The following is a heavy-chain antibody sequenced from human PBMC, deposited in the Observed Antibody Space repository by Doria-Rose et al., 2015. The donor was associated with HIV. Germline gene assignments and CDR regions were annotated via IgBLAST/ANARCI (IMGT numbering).Heavy chain of an antibody. CDR1: GVSLSSPGMG. V-gene: IGHV2-26*01. CDR2: IFSDDER. CDR3: ARIKSSRWYHKYYFDF. D-gene: IGHD6-13*01. Sequence: QESGPVLVRPTETLTLTCTVSGVSLSSPGMGVSWIRQPPGKALEWLANIFSDDERSYKPSRKSRLAIARCTYKSQVVLTMTDMDPVDTATYYCARIKSSRWYHKYYFDFWGQGTLVIVSA. J-gene: IGHJ4*02.